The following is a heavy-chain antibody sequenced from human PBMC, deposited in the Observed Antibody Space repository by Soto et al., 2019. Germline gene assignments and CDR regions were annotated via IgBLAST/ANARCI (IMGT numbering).Heavy chain of an antibody. J-gene: IGHJ5*02. CDR2: MNPNSGNT. D-gene: IGHD3-10*01. Sequence: QVQLVQSGAEVKKPGASVKVSCKASGYTFTSYDINWVRQATGQGLEWMGWMNPNSGNTGYAQKLQGRVTMARNTCIRTAYMERRSLRAEDTAVCYCPRVRFTMVRCVIHSWFDPWGQGTLVTVSS. CDR3: PRVRFTMVRCVIHSWFDP. CDR1: GYTFTSYD. V-gene: IGHV1-8*01.